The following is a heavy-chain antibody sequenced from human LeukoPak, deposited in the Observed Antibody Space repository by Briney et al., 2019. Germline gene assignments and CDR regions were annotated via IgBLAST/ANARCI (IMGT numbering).Heavy chain of an antibody. CDR1: GFTFSNYA. V-gene: IGHV3-23*01. Sequence: GGSLRLSCAASGFTFSNYAMSWVRQAPGKGLEWVSAISGSGENTYYADSVKGRFTISRDNSKNTLYLQMNSLRAEDTAVYFCARGFGGSYRYLDYWGQGTLVTVSS. J-gene: IGHJ4*02. CDR3: ARGFGGSYRYLDY. D-gene: IGHD3-16*02. CDR2: ISGSGENT.